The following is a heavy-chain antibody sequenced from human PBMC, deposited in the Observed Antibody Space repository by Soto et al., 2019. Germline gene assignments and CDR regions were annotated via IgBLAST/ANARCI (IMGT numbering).Heavy chain of an antibody. CDR1: GFTFSSYA. D-gene: IGHD2-15*01. CDR2: ISGSGGST. Sequence: RGSLRLSCAASGFTFSSYAMSWVRQAPGKGLEWVSAISGSGGSTYYADSVKGRFTISRDNSKNTLYLQMNSLRAEDTAVYYCAKEYCSGGSCYSDYWGQGTLVTVSS. CDR3: AKEYCSGGSCYSDY. J-gene: IGHJ4*02. V-gene: IGHV3-23*01.